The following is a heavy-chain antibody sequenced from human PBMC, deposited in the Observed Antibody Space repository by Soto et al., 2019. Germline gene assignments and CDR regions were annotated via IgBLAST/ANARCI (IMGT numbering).Heavy chain of an antibody. CDR1: GFMFSSFW. CDR2: IKQDGSEK. Sequence: GGSLRLSCAASGFMFSSFWMSWVRQAPGKGLEWVANIKQDGSEKYYVDSVKGRFTISRDNAKNSLYLQMNSLRAEDTAVYYCARDFKSSLYYFDYWGQGTLVTVSS. V-gene: IGHV3-7*01. J-gene: IGHJ4*02. D-gene: IGHD2-15*01. CDR3: ARDFKSSLYYFDY.